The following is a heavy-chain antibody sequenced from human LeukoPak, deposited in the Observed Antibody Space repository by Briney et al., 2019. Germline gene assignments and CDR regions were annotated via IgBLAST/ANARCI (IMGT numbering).Heavy chain of an antibody. J-gene: IGHJ3*02. Sequence: VKVSCKASGGTFSSYAISWVRQAPGQGLEWMGGIIPIFGTANYAQKFQGRVTITADESTSTAYMELSGLRSEDTAVYYCARDDYSTPAAFDIWGQGTMVTVSS. D-gene: IGHD4-11*01. V-gene: IGHV1-69*13. CDR2: IIPIFGTA. CDR1: GGTFSSYA. CDR3: ARDDYSTPAAFDI.